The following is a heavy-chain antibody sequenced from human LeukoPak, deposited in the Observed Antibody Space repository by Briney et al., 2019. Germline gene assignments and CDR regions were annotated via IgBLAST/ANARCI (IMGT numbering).Heavy chain of an antibody. V-gene: IGHV4-34*01. Sequence: KPSETLSLTCAVYGGSFSGYYWSWIRQPPGKGLERIGEINHSGSTNYNPSLKSRVSISVDTSKNQFSLKLSSVTAADTAVYYCARGLGSWIVVVVAATRGTYFDYWGQGTLVTVSS. CDR2: INHSGST. D-gene: IGHD2-15*01. J-gene: IGHJ4*02. CDR1: GGSFSGYY. CDR3: ARGLGSWIVVVVAATRGTYFDY.